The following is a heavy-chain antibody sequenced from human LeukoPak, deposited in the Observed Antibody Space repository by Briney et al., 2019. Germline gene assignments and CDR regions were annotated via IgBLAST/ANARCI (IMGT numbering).Heavy chain of an antibody. CDR1: AFTFDDYA. D-gene: IGHD6-19*01. Sequence: SPRLSRAPAAFTFDDYAMRSGRPAPGKGRVWFSGISWNSGSIAYPDSRKGLSTNSRDNPKNTLYLQMNSLRAEDTAVYYCAKDKQWLVRGWGQGTLVTV. J-gene: IGHJ4*02. CDR3: AKDKQWLVRG. CDR2: ISWNSGSI. V-gene: IGHV3-9*01.